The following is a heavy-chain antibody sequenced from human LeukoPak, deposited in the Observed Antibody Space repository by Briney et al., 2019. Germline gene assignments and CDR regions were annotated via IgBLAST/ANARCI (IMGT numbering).Heavy chain of an antibody. CDR1: GYTFTSYG. CDR3: ARATTVAGYYYYYMDV. CDR2: ISAYNGNT. Sequence: ASVKVSCKASGYTFTSYGISWVRQAPGQGLEWMGWISAYNGNTNYAQKLQGRVTMTTDTSTSTAYMELSSLRSEDTAVYYCARATTVAGYYYYYMDVWGKGTTVTISS. V-gene: IGHV1-18*01. J-gene: IGHJ6*03. D-gene: IGHD4-17*01.